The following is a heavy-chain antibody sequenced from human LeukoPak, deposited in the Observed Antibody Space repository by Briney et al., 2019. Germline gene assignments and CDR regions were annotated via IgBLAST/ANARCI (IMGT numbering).Heavy chain of an antibody. CDR2: ISSDGSTT. V-gene: IGHV3-74*01. CDR3: ARCTTASSGWCNWLDP. CDR1: RLTLSIFW. D-gene: IGHD3-22*01. Sequence: GRSLSLSCAASRLTLSIFWMHWVRHPPGRGLVWVSRISSDGSTTLYAGSVKGRFTSSRDNAKNTLFRHMNRLRAEDTAIYYCARCTTASSGWCNWLDPWGQGTLVTVSS. J-gene: IGHJ5*02.